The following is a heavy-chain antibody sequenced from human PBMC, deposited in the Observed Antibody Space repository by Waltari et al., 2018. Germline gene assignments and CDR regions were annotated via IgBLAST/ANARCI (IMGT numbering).Heavy chain of an antibody. J-gene: IGHJ5*02. CDR1: GLACGHYA. D-gene: IGHD4-4*01. CDR2: INWDGSST. V-gene: IGHV3-20*04. Sequence: EEELVESGGGVVRPGGSLRRDGAADGLACGHYAMAWVRQAPGKWLVWVSGINWDGSSTGYVDSVKGRFTISRDNAKNSLHLHVNSLTAEDTAFYYCARVNSNYVNWFDPWGQGTLVIVSS. CDR3: ARVNSNYVNWFDP.